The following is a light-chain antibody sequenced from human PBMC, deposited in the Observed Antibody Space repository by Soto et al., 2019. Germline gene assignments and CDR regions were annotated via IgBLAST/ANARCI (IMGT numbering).Light chain of an antibody. CDR3: SSYVGSNNSPYV. CDR1: SSDVGGYNY. Sequence: QSVLTQPPSASGSPGQSVTISCTGTSSDVGGYNYVSWYQQHPGKAPKLMIYEVSKRPSGVPDRFSGSKSGNTASLTVSGLQADDEADYYSSSYVGSNNSPYVFGTGIKVTVL. CDR2: EVS. V-gene: IGLV2-8*01. J-gene: IGLJ1*01.